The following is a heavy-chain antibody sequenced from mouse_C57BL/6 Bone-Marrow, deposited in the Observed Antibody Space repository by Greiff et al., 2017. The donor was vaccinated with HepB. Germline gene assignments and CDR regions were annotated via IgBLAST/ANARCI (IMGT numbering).Heavy chain of an antibody. J-gene: IGHJ1*03. V-gene: IGHV5-17*01. CDR3: ARANYYGPYFDV. Sequence: EVKLVESGGGLVKPGGSLKLSCAASGFTFSDYGMHWVRQAPEKGLEWVAYISSGSSTIYYADTVKGRFTISRDNAKNTLFLQMTSLRSEDTAMYYCARANYYGPYFDVWGTGTTVTVSS. D-gene: IGHD1-2*01. CDR2: ISSGSSTI. CDR1: GFTFSDYG.